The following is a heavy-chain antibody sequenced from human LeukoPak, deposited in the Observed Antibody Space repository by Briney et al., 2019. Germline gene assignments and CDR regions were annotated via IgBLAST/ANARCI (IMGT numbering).Heavy chain of an antibody. CDR3: AKDRSLDGGNSNGYFDS. J-gene: IGHJ4*02. Sequence: GGSLRLSCAASGFTFSSYAMSWVRQAPGKGLEWVSGISGSGVSTYYADSVKGRFTISRDNSKNTLYLQVNSLRAEDTAVYYCAKDRSLDGGNSNGYFDSWGQGTLVTVSS. CDR2: ISGSGVST. CDR1: GFTFSSYA. D-gene: IGHD4-23*01. V-gene: IGHV3-23*01.